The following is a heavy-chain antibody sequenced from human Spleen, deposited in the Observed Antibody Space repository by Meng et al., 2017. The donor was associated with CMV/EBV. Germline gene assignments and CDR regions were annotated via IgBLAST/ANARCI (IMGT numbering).Heavy chain of an antibody. J-gene: IGHJ5*02. Sequence: TCPVSRGSVNSDVYYWSWIRQPPGKGLEWIGHIYDGGSTNYNPSLKSRVAISVDTSKNQFSLKMRSVTAADTAVYYCARDLLTVVEAWGQGTLVTVSS. V-gene: IGHV4-61*08. CDR2: IYDGGST. CDR3: ARDLLTVVEA. CDR1: RGSVNSDVYY. D-gene: IGHD4/OR15-4a*01.